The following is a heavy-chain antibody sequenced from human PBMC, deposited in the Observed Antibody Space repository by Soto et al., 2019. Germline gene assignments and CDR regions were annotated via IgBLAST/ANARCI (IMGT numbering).Heavy chain of an antibody. V-gene: IGHV3-9*01. J-gene: IGHJ6*02. CDR2: ISWNSGNI. D-gene: IGHD1-1*01. CDR1: GFTFDDYA. Sequence: GGSLRLSCAASGFTFDDYAMHWVRQAPGKGLEWVSGISWNSGNIGYADFVKGRFTISRDNAKNSLYLKMNSLRAEDTALYYCAKDLLETYYYYGMDVWGQGTTVTVSS. CDR3: AKDLLETYYYYGMDV.